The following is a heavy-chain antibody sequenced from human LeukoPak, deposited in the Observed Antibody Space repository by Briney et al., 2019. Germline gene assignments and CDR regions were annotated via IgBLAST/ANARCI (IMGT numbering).Heavy chain of an antibody. D-gene: IGHD2-21*01. J-gene: IGHJ3*02. CDR1: GGAISSYS. CDR3: ARLASDAFDI. Sequence: LETLSLTCTASGGAISSYSWSWIRQPQGKGVECIGYIDYSGSTSYTPSLKSRVTISLDTSKNQFSLKLSSVTAADTAVYYCARLASDAFDIWGQGTMVTVSS. V-gene: IGHV4-59*08. CDR2: IDYSGST.